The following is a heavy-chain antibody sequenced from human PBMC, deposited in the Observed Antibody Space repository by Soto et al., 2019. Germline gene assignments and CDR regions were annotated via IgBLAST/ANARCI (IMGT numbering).Heavy chain of an antibody. CDR1: GDSIMKSVYY. CDR3: ARVPYYGSGGDGPYFFDY. D-gene: IGHD2-15*01. J-gene: IGHJ4*02. V-gene: IGHV4-39*01. CDR2: IYYVGNA. Sequence: SETLSLTCTVSGDSIMKSVYYWAWVRQTPGKGLEWIASIYYVGNAYYNPSLQSRVTISVDASKNQFSLELQSVTAADSAVYYCARVPYYGSGGDGPYFFDYWGQGTLVTVSS.